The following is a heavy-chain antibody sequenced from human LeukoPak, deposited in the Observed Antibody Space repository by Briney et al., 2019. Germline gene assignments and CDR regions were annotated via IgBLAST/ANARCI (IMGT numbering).Heavy chain of an antibody. J-gene: IGHJ4*02. CDR3: ALRGGGNY. Sequence: QTGGSLRLSCAACGFPLRSYLMMWVRPPPGRGREGVATINQVGSDKYLVASVKGRFNISRVNAQNPLHLEMNSLRVEDTAVYYCALRGGGNYWGQGTLVTVSS. CDR2: INQVGSDK. D-gene: IGHD3-16*01. V-gene: IGHV3-7*02. CDR1: GFPLRSYL.